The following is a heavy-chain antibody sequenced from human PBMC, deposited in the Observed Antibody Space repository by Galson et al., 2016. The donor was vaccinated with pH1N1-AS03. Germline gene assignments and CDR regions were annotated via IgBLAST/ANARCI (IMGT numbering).Heavy chain of an antibody. D-gene: IGHD6-19*01. CDR3: ARMQWLLPQYYFNC. V-gene: IGHV3-7*03. CDR2: INHDGGEK. CDR1: GFTFSTYW. Sequence: SLRLSCAASGFTFSTYWMMWVRQAPGKGLEWVANINHDGGEKYYVDSVKGRFTISRDNAKNSLFLQMDSLRAEDTAEYFCARMQWLLPQYYFNCWGQGTLVTVSS. J-gene: IGHJ4*02.